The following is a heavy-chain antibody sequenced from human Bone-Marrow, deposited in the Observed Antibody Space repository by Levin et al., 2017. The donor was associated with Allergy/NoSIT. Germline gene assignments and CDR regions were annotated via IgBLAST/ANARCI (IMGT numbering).Heavy chain of an antibody. J-gene: IGHJ5*02. Sequence: SQTLSLTCTVSGGSIRSSSYYWGWIRQPPGKGLEWIGSIYYSGSTYYNPSLKSRVTISVDTSKNQFSLKLSSVTAADTAVYYCARWGYSSSLGDWWFDPWGQGTLVTVSS. CDR1: GGSIRSSSYY. CDR2: IYYSGST. D-gene: IGHD6-13*01. V-gene: IGHV4-39*01. CDR3: ARWGYSSSLGDWWFDP.